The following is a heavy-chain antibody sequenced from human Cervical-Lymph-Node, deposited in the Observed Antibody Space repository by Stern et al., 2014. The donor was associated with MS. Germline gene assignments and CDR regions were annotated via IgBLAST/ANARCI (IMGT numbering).Heavy chain of an antibody. J-gene: IGHJ4*02. D-gene: IGHD5-12*01. Sequence: VQLEESGPGLLKPSETLSLTCTVSGGSVSSGSYYWSWIRQPPGKGLEWIGYISYSGSTNYNPSLKSRVTMSVDTSKNQFSLKLTSVTAADTAVYYCARQSSGGYRWGQGTLVTVSS. CDR2: ISYSGST. CDR1: GGSVSSGSYY. V-gene: IGHV4-61*01. CDR3: ARQSSGGYR.